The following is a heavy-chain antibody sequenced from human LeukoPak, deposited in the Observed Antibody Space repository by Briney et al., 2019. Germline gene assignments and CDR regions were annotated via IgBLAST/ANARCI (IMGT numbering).Heavy chain of an antibody. V-gene: IGHV5-51*01. J-gene: IGHJ3*02. Sequence: GESLKISCKGSGYSFTSYWIGWVRQMPGKGLEWMGIIYPGDSDTRYSPSFQGQVTISADKSISTAYLQWSSLKASDTAMYYCVRHQSRDCSSTSCVRDAFDIWGQGTMVTVSS. CDR2: IYPGDSDT. CDR3: VRHQSRDCSSTSCVRDAFDI. CDR1: GYSFTSYW. D-gene: IGHD2-2*01.